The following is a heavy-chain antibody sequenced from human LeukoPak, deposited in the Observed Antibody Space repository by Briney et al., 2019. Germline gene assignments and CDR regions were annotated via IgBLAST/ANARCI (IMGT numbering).Heavy chain of an antibody. Sequence: GGSLRLSCAASGFTFSSYAMHWVRQAPGKGLEWVAVISYDGSNKYYADSVKGRFTISRDNSKNTLFLQMNSLRAEDTAVYYCARAQDGDYVSTNFDYWGQGTLVTVSS. D-gene: IGHD4-17*01. CDR2: ISYDGSNK. CDR3: ARAQDGDYVSTNFDY. J-gene: IGHJ4*02. V-gene: IGHV3-30-3*01. CDR1: GFTFSSYA.